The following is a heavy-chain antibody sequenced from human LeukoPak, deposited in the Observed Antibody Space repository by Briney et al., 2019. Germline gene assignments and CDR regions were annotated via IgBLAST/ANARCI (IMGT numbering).Heavy chain of an antibody. J-gene: IGHJ6*02. D-gene: IGHD3-22*01. CDR2: IIPILGIA. Sequence: GASVKVSCKASGGTFSSYAISWVRQAPGQGLEWMGRIIPILGIANYAQKFQGRVTITADKSTSTAYMELSSLRSEDTAVYYCARALGDDSSGYYESNYYYYGMDVWGQGTTVTVSS. V-gene: IGHV1-69*04. CDR3: ARALGDDSSGYYESNYYYYGMDV. CDR1: GGTFSSYA.